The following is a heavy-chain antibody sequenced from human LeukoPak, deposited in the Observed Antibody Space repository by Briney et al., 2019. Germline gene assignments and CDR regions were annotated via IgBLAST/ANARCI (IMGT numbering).Heavy chain of an antibody. CDR2: IRAKAYGGTT. D-gene: IGHD2-15*01. J-gene: IGHJ4*02. CDR3: TRGSGRFDF. V-gene: IGHV3-49*04. CDR1: GFSFGDFP. Sequence: PGGSLRLSCAGSGFSFGDFPMTWVRQAPGKGLEWVGYIRAKAYGGTTEYAASVKGRLTISRDDSKRIAYLQMNSLQTEDTGIYYCTRGSGRFDFWGQGALVTVSS.